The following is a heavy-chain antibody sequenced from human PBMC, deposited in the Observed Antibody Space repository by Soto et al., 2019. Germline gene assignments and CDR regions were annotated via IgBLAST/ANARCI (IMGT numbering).Heavy chain of an antibody. CDR1: GFTFSSDG. CDR3: ARGGIYYFDY. CDR2: IWYDGSNK. J-gene: IGHJ4*02. D-gene: IGHD1-26*01. Sequence: QVQLVESGGGVVQPGRSLRLSCAASGFTFSSDGMHWVRQAPGKGLEWVAGIWYDGSNKYYADSVKGRFTISRDNSKNTLYLQMNSLRAEDTAVYYCARGGIYYFDYWGQGTLVTVSS. V-gene: IGHV3-33*01.